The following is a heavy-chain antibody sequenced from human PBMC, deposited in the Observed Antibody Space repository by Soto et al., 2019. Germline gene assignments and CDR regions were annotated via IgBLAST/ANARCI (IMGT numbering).Heavy chain of an antibody. Sequence: ASVKVSCKASGYTFSDYYIHWVRQAPGQGLEWMGWINPNSGGTKYAPKFQGGVTMTRDTSITTAYMELSRLRSGDTAVYYCAREPATTKPEGVDFWGQGTLVTVSS. J-gene: IGHJ4*02. V-gene: IGHV1-2*02. CDR2: INPNSGGT. CDR3: AREPATTKPEGVDF. D-gene: IGHD1-7*01. CDR1: GYTFSDYY.